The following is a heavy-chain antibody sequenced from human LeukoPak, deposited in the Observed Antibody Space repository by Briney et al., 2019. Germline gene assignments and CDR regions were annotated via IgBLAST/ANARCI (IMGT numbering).Heavy chain of an antibody. J-gene: IGHJ4*02. CDR2: ISDSGGST. CDR3: AKDAAGSSWPYYFDY. V-gene: IGHV3-23*01. Sequence: GGSLRLSCAASGFSFRSYAMSWVRQAPGEGLEWVSGISDSGGSTYHADSVKGRFTISRDNSKNTVYLQMNSLRTEDTAVYYCAKDAAGSSWPYYFDYWGQGTLVTVSS. D-gene: IGHD6-13*01. CDR1: GFSFRSYA.